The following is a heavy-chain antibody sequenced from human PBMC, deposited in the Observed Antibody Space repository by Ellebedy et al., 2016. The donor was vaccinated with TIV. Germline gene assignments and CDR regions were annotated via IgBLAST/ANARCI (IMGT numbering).Heavy chain of an antibody. Sequence: SETLSLTCNVSAYSISSGYYWGWIRPPPGKGPEWIGSIHHSGTTYYNPSLKRRLTISVDTSKNQFSLKLKSVTAADTAVYYCARDWLGVAGAATDYWGQGTLVTVSS. V-gene: IGHV4-38-2*02. D-gene: IGHD6-13*01. CDR3: ARDWLGVAGAATDY. CDR2: IHHSGTT. CDR1: AYSISSGYY. J-gene: IGHJ4*02.